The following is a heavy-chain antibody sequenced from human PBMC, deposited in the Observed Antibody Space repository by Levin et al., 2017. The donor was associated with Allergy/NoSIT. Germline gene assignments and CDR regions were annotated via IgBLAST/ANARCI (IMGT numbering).Heavy chain of an antibody. CDR1: AFTFDDYA. D-gene: IGHD1-26*01. J-gene: IGHJ4*02. V-gene: IGHV3-9*01. CDR2: ISWNTGSI. Sequence: SLKISCADSAFTFDDYAMHWVRQAPGKGLEWVSGISWNTGSIGYADSVKGRFTISRDNAKNSLYLQMNSLRTEDTALYYCAKGSGSFRDPFDYWGQGTLVTVSS. CDR3: AKGSGSFRDPFDY.